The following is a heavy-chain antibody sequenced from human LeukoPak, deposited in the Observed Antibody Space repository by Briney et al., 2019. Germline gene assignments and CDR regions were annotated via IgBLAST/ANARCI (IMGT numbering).Heavy chain of an antibody. CDR2: ISYDGSNK. V-gene: IGHV3-30*18. D-gene: IGHD4-23*01. J-gene: IGHJ4*02. Sequence: GGSLRLSCAASGFTFSSYGMHWVRQAPGKGLEWVAVISYDGSNKYYADSGKGRFTISRDNSKNTLYLQINSLRAEDTAVYYCAKDPTAGWGYGGNRHDFDYWGQGTLVTVSS. CDR1: GFTFSSYG. CDR3: AKDPTAGWGYGGNRHDFDY.